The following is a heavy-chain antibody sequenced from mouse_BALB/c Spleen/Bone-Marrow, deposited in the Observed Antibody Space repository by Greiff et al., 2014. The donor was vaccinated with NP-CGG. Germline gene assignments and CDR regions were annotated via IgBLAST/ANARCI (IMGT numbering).Heavy chain of an antibody. CDR1: GYTFTSYY. CDR2: INPSNGGT. D-gene: IGHD2-2*01. CDR3: TRSGTSWLRRSWYFDV. Sequence: VQLVESGAELVKPGASVKLSCKASGYTFTSYYMYWVKQGPGQGLEWIGEINPSNGGTNFNEKFKSKATLTVDKSSSTACMQLSSLTSEDSAVYYCTRSGTSWLRRSWYFDVWGAGTTVTVSS. J-gene: IGHJ1*01. V-gene: IGHV1S81*02.